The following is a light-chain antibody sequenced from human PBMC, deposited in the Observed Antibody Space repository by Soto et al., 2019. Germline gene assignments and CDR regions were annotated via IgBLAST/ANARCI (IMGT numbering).Light chain of an antibody. V-gene: IGKV1-39*01. CDR2: EAS. J-gene: IGKJ1*01. CDR1: QSIDNY. CDR3: QQSYITTRT. Sequence: DIQITQSPSSLSASVGDRVTIPCRTSQSIDNYLNWYQQRSGRTPKILIYEASNLQIGVPSRFRVRGSGTNFTITISSLQPEDFATYYSQQSYITTRTFAPGTKVDIK.